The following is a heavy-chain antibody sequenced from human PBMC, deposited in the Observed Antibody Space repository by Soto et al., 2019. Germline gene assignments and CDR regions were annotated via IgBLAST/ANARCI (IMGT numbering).Heavy chain of an antibody. CDR1: GFSFSGYS. D-gene: IGHD2-15*01. J-gene: IGHJ6*03. CDR2: TTSSGSSG. Sequence: GGSLRLSCAASGFSFSGYSMNWVRRAPGKGLEWVSYTTSSGSSGYYAGSVRGRFTISRDNARNSLYLQMNSLRAEDTAVYFCARILGERRVVARYYYYYYMDVWGKGTTVTVSS. CDR3: ARILGERRVVARYYYYYYMDV. V-gene: IGHV3-48*04.